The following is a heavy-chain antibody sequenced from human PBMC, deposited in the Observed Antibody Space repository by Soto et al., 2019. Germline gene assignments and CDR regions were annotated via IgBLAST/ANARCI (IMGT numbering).Heavy chain of an antibody. CDR3: ARAGWYRFDY. J-gene: IGHJ4*02. CDR1: GFTFSNYW. CDR2: INSDGTTI. Sequence: EVQLVESGGGLVQPGGSLRLSCAASGFTFSNYWVHWVRQAPGKGLMWVSRINSDGTTINYADSVEGRFTISRDNAKNKLVLQMHSLRVEDTAVYYCARAGWYRFDYWGQGTLVTVSS. D-gene: IGHD6-19*01. V-gene: IGHV3-74*01.